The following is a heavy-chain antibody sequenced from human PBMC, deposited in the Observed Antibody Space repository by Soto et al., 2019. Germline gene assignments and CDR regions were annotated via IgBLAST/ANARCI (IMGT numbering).Heavy chain of an antibody. D-gene: IGHD4-17*01. V-gene: IGHV3-53*01. J-gene: IGHJ4*02. CDR1: EFNVTKGH. CDR2: IFGDGNT. Sequence: GGSLRLSCAASEFNVTKGHMNWVRQAPGKGLEWVSVIFGDGNTKYADSVKGRFTISRDTFKSTVYLQMNSLRAEDTAVYYCAGDWNGDKYFDYWDQGTLVTVSS. CDR3: AGDWNGDKYFDY.